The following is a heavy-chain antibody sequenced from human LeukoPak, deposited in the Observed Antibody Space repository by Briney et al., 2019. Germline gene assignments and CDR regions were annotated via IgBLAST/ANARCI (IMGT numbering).Heavy chain of an antibody. J-gene: IGHJ3*02. CDR2: ISAYNGNT. CDR1: GYTFTSYG. V-gene: IGHV1-18*01. Sequence: ASVKVSCKASGYTFTSYGISWVRQAPGQGLEWMGWISAYNGNTNYAQKLQGRVTMTTDTSTSTAYMELRSLRSDGTAVYYCARDKRWLGLDAFDIWGQGTMVTVSS. D-gene: IGHD6-19*01. CDR3: ARDKRWLGLDAFDI.